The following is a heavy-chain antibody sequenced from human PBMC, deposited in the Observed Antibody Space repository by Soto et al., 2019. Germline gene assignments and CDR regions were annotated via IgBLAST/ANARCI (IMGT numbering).Heavy chain of an antibody. Sequence: PGGSLRLSCAASGFTFSSYSMNWVRQAPGKGLEWVSSISSSSSYIYYADSVKGRFTISRDNAKNSLYLQMNSLRAEDTAVYYCARDLGTDKRYSSGWPFDYWGQGTLVTVSS. CDR2: ISSSSSYI. CDR1: GFTFSSYS. J-gene: IGHJ4*02. D-gene: IGHD6-19*01. V-gene: IGHV3-21*01. CDR3: ARDLGTDKRYSSGWPFDY.